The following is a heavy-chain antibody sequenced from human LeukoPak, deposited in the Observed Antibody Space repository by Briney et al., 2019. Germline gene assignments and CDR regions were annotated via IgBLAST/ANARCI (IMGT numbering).Heavy chain of an antibody. V-gene: IGHV3-72*01. CDR2: TRTKAKDYTT. Sequence: PSETLSLTCAVYGGSFSGYYWSWIRQPPGKGLEWVARTRTKAKDYTTEYAASVKGRFTVSRDESMHSLYLQMNSLKTEDTAVYYCARGPTVTFNYHYGMDVWGQGTTVTVSS. CDR1: GGSFSGYY. J-gene: IGHJ6*02. D-gene: IGHD4-17*01. CDR3: ARGPTVTFNYHYGMDV.